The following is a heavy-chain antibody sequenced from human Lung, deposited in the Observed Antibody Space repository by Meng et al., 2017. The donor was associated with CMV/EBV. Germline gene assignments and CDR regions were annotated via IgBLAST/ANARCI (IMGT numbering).Heavy chain of an antibody. J-gene: IGHJ4*02. D-gene: IGHD3-22*01. CDR2: INAGNGNT. Sequence: QVQLVQSGAEGKKPXXSVKVSCKVXGYTLTSYATHWVRQAPGQRLEWMGWINAGNGNTKYSQRFQGRVTITRDTSASTAYMELSSPRSEDTTVYYCARAGYDSSGYYPQPFDYWAQGTLSTVS. CDR3: ARAGYDSSGYYPQPFDY. V-gene: IGHV1-3*01. CDR1: GYTLTSYA.